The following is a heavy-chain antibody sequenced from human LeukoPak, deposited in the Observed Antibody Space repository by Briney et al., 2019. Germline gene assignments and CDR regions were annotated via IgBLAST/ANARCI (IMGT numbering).Heavy chain of an antibody. CDR2: MSYNGNK. CDR1: GFTFTSYG. Sequence: GGSLSLSCAASGFTFTSYGFHWVRQAPGKALEWVAFMSYNGNKKYGDSVKGRFTISRDNAKNTLHLQMNGLRPDDTAVYYCARDPLDISRWANAFDIWGQGTMVTVSS. V-gene: IGHV3-30*03. D-gene: IGHD2-2*03. CDR3: ARDPLDISRWANAFDI. J-gene: IGHJ3*02.